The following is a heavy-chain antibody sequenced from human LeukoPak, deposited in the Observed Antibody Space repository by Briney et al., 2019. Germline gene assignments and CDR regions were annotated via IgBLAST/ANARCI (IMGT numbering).Heavy chain of an antibody. Sequence: SETLSLTCTVSGGSISSSSYYWGWVRQPPGEGLEWIGSIYYSGSTYYNPSLKSRVTMSVDTSKNQFSLKLSSETAADTAVYYCARRYGDCTIDYWGQGTLVTVSS. CDR2: IYYSGST. J-gene: IGHJ4*02. D-gene: IGHD4-17*01. V-gene: IGHV4-39*01. CDR1: GGSISSSSYY. CDR3: ARRYGDCTIDY.